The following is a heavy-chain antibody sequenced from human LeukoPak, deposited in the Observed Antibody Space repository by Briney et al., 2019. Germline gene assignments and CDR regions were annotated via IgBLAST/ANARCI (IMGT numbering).Heavy chain of an antibody. CDR1: GFTFSNSW. CDR3: ARLLGESTNYDL. V-gene: IGHV3-7*01. CDR2: IKPDGSAQ. Sequence: PGGSLRLSCAASGFTFSNSWMSWVRQAPGKGLEWVATIKPDGSAQYYVDSVKGRFTISRDNTKNSLFLQIDSLRAEDTAMYYCARLLGESTNYDLWGQGTLVTVSS. D-gene: IGHD3-16*01. J-gene: IGHJ5*02.